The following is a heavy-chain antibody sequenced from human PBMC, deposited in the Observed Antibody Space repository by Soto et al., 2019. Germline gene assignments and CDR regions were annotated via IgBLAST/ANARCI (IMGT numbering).Heavy chain of an antibody. CDR1: GFTFDDYA. V-gene: IGHV3-9*01. J-gene: IGHJ4*02. CDR2: ISWNSGSI. CDR3: AKDWGYSLVAGPYYFDY. Sequence: EVQLVESGGGLVQPGRSLRLSCAASGFTFDDYAMHWVRQAPGKGLEWVSGISWNSGSIGYADSVKGRFTISRDNAKNSLYLQMNSLRAEDTALYYCAKDWGYSLVAGPYYFDYWGQGTLVTVSS. D-gene: IGHD6-19*01.